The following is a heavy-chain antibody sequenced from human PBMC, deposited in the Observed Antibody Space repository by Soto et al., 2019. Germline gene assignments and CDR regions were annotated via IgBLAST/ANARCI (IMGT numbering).Heavy chain of an antibody. J-gene: IGHJ1*01. CDR1: GGSISSGGYS. Sequence: SETLSLTCAVSGGSISSGGYSWSWIRQPPGKGLEWIGYIYHSGSTYYNPSLKSRVTISVDRSKNQFSLKLSSVTAADTAVYYCARARQGYYDCSGYYDPTEYFQHWGQGTLVTVSS. CDR2: IYHSGST. V-gene: IGHV4-30-2*01. CDR3: ARARQGYYDCSGYYDPTEYFQH. D-gene: IGHD3-22*01.